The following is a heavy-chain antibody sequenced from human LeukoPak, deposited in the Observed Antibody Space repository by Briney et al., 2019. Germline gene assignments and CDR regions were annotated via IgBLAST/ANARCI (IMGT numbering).Heavy chain of an antibody. D-gene: IGHD3-22*01. CDR3: AKDRSLYYYDSSGEIDY. V-gene: IGHV3-23*01. CDR2: IRGSGGST. CDR1: GFTFSSYA. J-gene: IGHJ4*02. Sequence: GGSLRLSRAASGFTFSSYAMSWARQAPGKGLEWVSAIRGSGGSTYYACSVKRQFTISRDNPKNTLYLQMTSLRAGDTAVYYCAKDRSLYYYDSSGEIDYWGQGTLVTVSS.